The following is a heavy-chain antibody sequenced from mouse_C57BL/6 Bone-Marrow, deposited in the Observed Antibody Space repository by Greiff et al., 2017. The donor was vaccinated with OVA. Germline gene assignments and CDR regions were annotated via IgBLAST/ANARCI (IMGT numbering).Heavy chain of an antibody. Sequence: VQLQESGPELVKPGASVKISCKASGYALSSSWMNWVKQRPGKGLEWIGRIYPGDGDTNYNGKFKGKATLTADKSSSTAYMQLSSLTSEDSAVYFCARERVITTVVDLFDYWGQGTTRTVSS. CDR3: ARERVITTVVDLFDY. CDR1: GYALSSSW. D-gene: IGHD1-1*01. CDR2: IYPGDGDT. J-gene: IGHJ2*01. V-gene: IGHV1-82*01.